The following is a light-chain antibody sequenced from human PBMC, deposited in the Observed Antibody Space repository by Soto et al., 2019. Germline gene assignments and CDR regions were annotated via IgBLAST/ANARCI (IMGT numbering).Light chain of an antibody. Sequence: DIQMTQSPSSLSASVGDRVTITCRASQSISNSLNWYQQKPGKAPKLLIYAASSLQSGVPSRFSGSGSGTDFTLTISSLQPEDFATYYCQQSYRAFDQGTKVEIK. CDR1: QSISNS. J-gene: IGKJ1*01. CDR2: AAS. CDR3: QQSYRA. V-gene: IGKV1-39*01.